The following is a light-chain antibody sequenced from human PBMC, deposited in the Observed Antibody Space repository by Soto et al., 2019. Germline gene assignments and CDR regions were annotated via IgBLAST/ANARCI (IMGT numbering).Light chain of an antibody. CDR2: AAS. J-gene: IGKJ1*01. CDR1: ESIRNN. CDR3: QQTYSTPRGA. Sequence: DIQMTQSPSSLSASVGDRVTITCRASESIRNNLYWYQQKPGKAPKLLIYAASTLQSGVPSRFSGGGSGTEFTLPIGSLQPEDFITYYCQQTYSTPRGAFGQGTKVEFK. V-gene: IGKV1-39*01.